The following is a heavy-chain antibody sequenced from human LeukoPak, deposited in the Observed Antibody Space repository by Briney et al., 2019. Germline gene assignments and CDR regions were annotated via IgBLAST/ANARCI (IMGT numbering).Heavy chain of an antibody. Sequence: SQTLSLTCTVSGGSISSYYWNWIRQPPRKGLEWIGYIYYSVSTNYNPSLKSRVTISGDTSKNQFSLKLSSVTAADTAVYYCARTASSSGYSSSWLYYFDYWGQGTLVTVSS. D-gene: IGHD6-13*01. CDR2: IYYSVST. J-gene: IGHJ4*02. CDR1: GGSISSYY. V-gene: IGHV4-59*01. CDR3: ARTASSSGYSSSWLYYFDY.